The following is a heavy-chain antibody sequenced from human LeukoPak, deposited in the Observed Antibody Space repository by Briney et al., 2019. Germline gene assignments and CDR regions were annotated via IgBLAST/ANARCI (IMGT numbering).Heavy chain of an antibody. Sequence: ASVKVSFKASGYTFTSYGISWVRQAPGQGLEWMGWISTYNGNTRYAQKLQGRGTMTTDTSTSTAYMELRSLRSDDTAVYYCARDLGGGYSSSWDDYWGQGTLVTVSS. CDR2: ISTYNGNT. CDR1: GYTFTSYG. J-gene: IGHJ4*02. V-gene: IGHV1-18*01. CDR3: ARDLGGGYSSSWDDY. D-gene: IGHD6-13*01.